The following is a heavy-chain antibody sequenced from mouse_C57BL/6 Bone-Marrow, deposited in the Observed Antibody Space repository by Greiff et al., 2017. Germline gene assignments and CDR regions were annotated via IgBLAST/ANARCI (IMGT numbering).Heavy chain of an antibody. V-gene: IGHV1-26*01. CDR2: INPNHGGT. D-gene: IGHD1-1*01. CDR3: ARSAGIYYYGSSPFAY. CDR1: GYTFTDDY. J-gene: IGHJ3*01. Sequence: VKLQQSGPELVKPGASVKISCKASGYTFTDDYMNWVKQSHGKSLEWIGAINPNHGGTSYNQKFKGKATLTVDKSTSTAYMERRSLTSEDSAVYYGARSAGIYYYGSSPFAYWGQGTLGTVSA.